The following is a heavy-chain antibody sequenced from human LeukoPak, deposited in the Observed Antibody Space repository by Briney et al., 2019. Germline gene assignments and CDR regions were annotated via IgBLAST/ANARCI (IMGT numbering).Heavy chain of an antibody. Sequence: PSETLSLTCAVYGGSFSGYYWSWIRQPPGKGLEWIGEINHSGSTNYNPSLKSRVTISVDTSKNQFSLKLSSVTAADTAVYYCARDSDIVVVVDWGQGTLVTVSS. CDR3: ARDSDIVVVVD. CDR2: INHSGST. CDR1: GGSFSGYY. D-gene: IGHD2-15*01. V-gene: IGHV4-34*01. J-gene: IGHJ4*02.